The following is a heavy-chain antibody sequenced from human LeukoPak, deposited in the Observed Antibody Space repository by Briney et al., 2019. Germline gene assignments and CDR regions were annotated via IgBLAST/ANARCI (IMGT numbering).Heavy chain of an antibody. CDR1: GYSFTSYW. J-gene: IGHJ4*02. CDR3: ASTLYGDYGQIDY. Sequence: GESLKISCKGFGYSFTSYWIGWVRQMPGKGLEWMAIIYPGDSDTRYSPSFQGQVTISADKSINTAYLQWSSLKASDTAMYYCASTLYGDYGQIDYWGQGTLVTASS. CDR2: IYPGDSDT. V-gene: IGHV5-51*01. D-gene: IGHD4-17*01.